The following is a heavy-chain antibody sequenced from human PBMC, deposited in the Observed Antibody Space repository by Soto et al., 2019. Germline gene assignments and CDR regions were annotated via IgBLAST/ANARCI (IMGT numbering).Heavy chain of an antibody. D-gene: IGHD2-8*01. V-gene: IGHV4-31*01. J-gene: IGHJ4*02. CDR1: GGSISSAGYY. CDR2: IYSSGVT. CDR3: ATKPNGLYYFDY. Sequence: QVQLQESGPGLVQPSQTLSLTCTVSGGSISSAGYYWSWIRQHPGKGLEWIGYIYSSGVTYYDPSRKGPVTMSVDMSKNQFSLRLSSVTAADTAVYYCATKPNGLYYFDYWGQGALVTVSS.